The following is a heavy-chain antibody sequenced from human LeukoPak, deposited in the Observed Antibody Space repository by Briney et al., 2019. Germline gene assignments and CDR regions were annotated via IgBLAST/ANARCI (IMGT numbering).Heavy chain of an antibody. Sequence: GGSLRLSCAASGFTFSSYSMNWVRQAPGKGLECVSVIYSGGSTYYADSVKGRFTISRDNSKNTLYVQMNSLRAEDTAVYHCARVGVGVLGGTFDYWGRGTLVTVSS. V-gene: IGHV3-66*01. J-gene: IGHJ4*02. CDR3: ARVGVGVLGGTFDY. CDR1: GFTFSSYS. D-gene: IGHD3-3*02. CDR2: IYSGGST.